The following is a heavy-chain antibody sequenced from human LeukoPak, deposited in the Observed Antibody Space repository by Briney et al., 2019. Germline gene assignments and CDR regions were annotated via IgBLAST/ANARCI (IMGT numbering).Heavy chain of an antibody. J-gene: IGHJ4*02. CDR2: ISSSGSTI. V-gene: IGHV3-11*01. CDR1: GFTFSDYY. Sequence: GGSLRLSCAASGFTFSDYYMSWIRQAPGKGLEWVSYISSSGSTIYYADSVKGRFTISRDNAKNSLYLQMNSLRAEDTAVYYCASDSPGYDSGSYFAYWGQGTLVTVSS. D-gene: IGHD2-15*01. CDR3: ASDSPGYDSGSYFAY.